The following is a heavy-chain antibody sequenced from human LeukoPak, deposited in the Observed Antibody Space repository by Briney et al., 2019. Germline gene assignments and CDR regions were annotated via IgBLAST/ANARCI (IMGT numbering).Heavy chain of an antibody. CDR2: ISSSGSTI. V-gene: IGHV3-11*04. J-gene: IGHJ4*02. Sequence: GGSLRLSCAASGFTFSDYYMSWIRQAPGKGLEWVSYISSSGSTIYYADSVKGRFTISRDNAKNLLYLQMNSLRAEDTAVYYCARYCSSTSCYVRLDYWGQGTLVTVSS. CDR1: GFTFSDYY. CDR3: ARYCSSTSCYVRLDY. D-gene: IGHD2-2*01.